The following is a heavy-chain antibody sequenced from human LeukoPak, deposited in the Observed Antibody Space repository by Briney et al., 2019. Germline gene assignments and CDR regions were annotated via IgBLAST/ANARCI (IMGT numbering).Heavy chain of an antibody. D-gene: IGHD3-22*01. V-gene: IGHV4-34*01. Sequence: SETLSLTCAVYGGSFSGYYWTWIRQPPGKGLEWIGEINQSGKTNYNPSLKSRVTISVDTSKNQFSLKLSSVTAADTAVYFCARGPYSYDRSGAFDIWGQGTMVTVS. J-gene: IGHJ3*02. CDR3: ARGPYSYDRSGAFDI. CDR2: INQSGKT. CDR1: GGSFSGYY.